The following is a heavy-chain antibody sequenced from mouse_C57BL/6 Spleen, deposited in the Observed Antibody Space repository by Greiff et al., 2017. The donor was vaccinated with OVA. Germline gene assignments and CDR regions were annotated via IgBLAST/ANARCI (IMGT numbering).Heavy chain of an antibody. CDR1: GYTFTDYY. Sequence: EVQLQQSGPELVKPGASVKISCKASGYTFTDYYMNWVKQSHGKSLEWIGDINPNNGGTSYNQKFKGKATLTVDKSSSTAYMELRSLTSEDSAVYYCAMGYYGFDYWGQGTTLTVSS. CDR2: INPNNGGT. V-gene: IGHV1-26*01. D-gene: IGHD1-1*01. CDR3: AMGYYGFDY. J-gene: IGHJ2*01.